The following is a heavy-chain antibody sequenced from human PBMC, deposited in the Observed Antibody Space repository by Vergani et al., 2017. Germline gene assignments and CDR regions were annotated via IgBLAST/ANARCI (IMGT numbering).Heavy chain of an antibody. CDR1: GYTFTGYY. V-gene: IGHV1-2*02. D-gene: IGHD6-6*01. CDR2: INPNSGGT. J-gene: IGHJ4*02. CDR3: ARTEYSSSPGDY. Sequence: QVQLVQSGAEVKKPGASVKVSCKASGYTFTGYYMHWVRQAPGQGLEWMGWINPNSGGTTYAQKFQGRVTMSRDTSISTAYMELSRLRSDDTAVYYCARTEYSSSPGDYWGQGSLVTVSS.